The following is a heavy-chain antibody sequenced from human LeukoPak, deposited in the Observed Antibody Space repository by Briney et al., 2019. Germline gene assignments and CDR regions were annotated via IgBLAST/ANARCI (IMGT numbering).Heavy chain of an antibody. V-gene: IGHV3-23*01. CDR3: ARRRDSGSLQHFDY. J-gene: IGHJ4*02. CDR1: GFTFSSYG. Sequence: GGSLRLSCAASGFTFSSYGMSWVRQAPGKGLEWVSAISGSGGSTYYADSVKGRFTISRDNSKNTLYLQMNSLRAEDTAVYYCARRRDSGSLQHFDYWGQGTLVTVSS. CDR2: ISGSGGST. D-gene: IGHD1-26*01.